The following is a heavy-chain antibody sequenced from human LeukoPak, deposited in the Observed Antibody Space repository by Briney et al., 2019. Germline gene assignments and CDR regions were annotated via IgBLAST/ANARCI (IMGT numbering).Heavy chain of an antibody. CDR2: IFYTGSI. J-gene: IGHJ1*01. Sequence: SETLSLTCTVSGGSISNYYWSWIRQPPGKGLEWIGYIFYTGSINYNPSLRGRVTISVDTSKSQFSLRLSSVTAADTAVYYCARRVYSSSWYYFQFWGQGTQVTVSS. CDR3: ARRVYSSSWYYFQF. D-gene: IGHD6-13*01. V-gene: IGHV4-59*08. CDR1: GGSISNYY.